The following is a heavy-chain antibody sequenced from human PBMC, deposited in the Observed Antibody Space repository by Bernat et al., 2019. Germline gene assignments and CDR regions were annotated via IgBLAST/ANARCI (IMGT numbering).Heavy chain of an antibody. CDR2: ISWTSGSI. D-gene: IGHD3-22*01. J-gene: IGHJ5*02. V-gene: IGHV3-9*01. Sequence: EVQLVESGGGLVQPGRSLRLSCAASGCTFDDYAMHWVRQAPGKGLEWVSGISWTSGSIGYADSVKGRFTISRDNAKRSLYLQMNSLRAEDTALYYCAKDTGPYYYDSSVDNWFDPWGQGTLVTVSS. CDR3: AKDTGPYYYDSSVDNWFDP. CDR1: GCTFDDYA.